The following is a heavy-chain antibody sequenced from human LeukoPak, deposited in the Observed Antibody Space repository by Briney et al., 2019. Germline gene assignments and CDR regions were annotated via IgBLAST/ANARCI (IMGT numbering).Heavy chain of an antibody. CDR3: AKVYYGSGSYYALDY. CDR1: GFTFSSSA. J-gene: IGHJ4*02. CDR2: ISGSGGSA. Sequence: GGSLRLSCAASGFTFSSSAMSWVRQAPGKGLEWVSAISGSGGSAYYADSVKGRFTISRDNSKNTLYLQMNSLRAEDTAVYYCAKVYYGSGSYYALDYWGQGTLVTVSS. D-gene: IGHD3-10*01. V-gene: IGHV3-23*01.